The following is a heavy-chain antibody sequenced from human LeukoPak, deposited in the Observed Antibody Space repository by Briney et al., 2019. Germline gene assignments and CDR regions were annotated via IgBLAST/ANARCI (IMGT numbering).Heavy chain of an antibody. V-gene: IGHV4-39*07. J-gene: IGHJ6*03. CDR2: IYYSGST. Sequence: LETLSLTCTVSGGSISSSSYYWGWIRQPPGKGLEWIGSIYYSGSTYYNPSLKSRVTISVDTSKTQFSLNLSSVTAADTAIYYCARVVPYRYYMDVWGKGTTVIISS. CDR1: GGSISSSSYY. D-gene: IGHD2-21*01. CDR3: ARVVPYRYYMDV.